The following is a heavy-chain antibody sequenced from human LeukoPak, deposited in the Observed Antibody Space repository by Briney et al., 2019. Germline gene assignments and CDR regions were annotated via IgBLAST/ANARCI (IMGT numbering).Heavy chain of an antibody. V-gene: IGHV3-43D*03. CDR1: GFTFDDYA. J-gene: IGHJ4*02. Sequence: GGSLRLSYAASGFTFDDYAMHWVRQAPGKGLEWVSLISWDGGSTYYADSVKGRFTISRDNSKNSLYLQMNSLRAADTALYYWAKSGGSLMGQWLTIDYWGQGTLVTVSS. D-gene: IGHD6-19*01. CDR2: ISWDGGST. CDR3: AKSGGSLMGQWLTIDY.